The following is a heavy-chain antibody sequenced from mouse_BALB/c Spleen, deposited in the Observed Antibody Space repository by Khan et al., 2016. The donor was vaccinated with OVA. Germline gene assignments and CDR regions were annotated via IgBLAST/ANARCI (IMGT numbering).Heavy chain of an antibody. CDR1: GYSITTDYA. J-gene: IGHJ2*01. D-gene: IGHD1-1*01. CDR3: ARIYGGYFAY. Sequence: EVQLQESGPGLVKPSQSLSLTCTVTGYSITTDYAWNWIRQFPGSKLEWMGHISYSGNTKYNPSLKSRISITRDTSKNQFFLQLKSVTTEDTARYYCARIYGGYFAYWGQGTPLTVSS. CDR2: ISYSGNT. V-gene: IGHV3-2*02.